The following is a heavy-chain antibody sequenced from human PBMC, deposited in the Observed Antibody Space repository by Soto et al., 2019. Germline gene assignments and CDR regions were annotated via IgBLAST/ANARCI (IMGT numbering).Heavy chain of an antibody. Sequence: QVQLVQAGDEVKKTGASVKVSCRASGYTLTNYGISWVRQAPGQGLFWMGWISGDNGNTLYAQTVQGSLTLTIDTSTNTAYMELMSLKIDDTAMYYCVRDWQLSPWGQGTLVTFSS. D-gene: IGHD1-1*01. CDR1: GYTLTNYG. CDR3: VRDWQLSP. J-gene: IGHJ5*02. CDR2: ISGDNGNT. V-gene: IGHV1-18*01.